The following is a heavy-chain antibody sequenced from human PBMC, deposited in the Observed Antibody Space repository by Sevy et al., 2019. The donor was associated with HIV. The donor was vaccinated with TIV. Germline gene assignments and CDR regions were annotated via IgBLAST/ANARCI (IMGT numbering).Heavy chain of an antibody. CDR3: ATIAWSPYDSSGYYYRYYYYGMDV. D-gene: IGHD3-22*01. CDR2: ISGSGGST. V-gene: IGHV3-23*01. J-gene: IGHJ6*02. CDR1: GFTFSSYA. Sequence: GGSLRLSCAASGFTFSSYAMSWVRQAPGKGLEWVSAISGSGGSTYYADSVKGRFTISRDNSKNTLYLQMNSLRAEDTAVYYCATIAWSPYDSSGYYYRYYYYGMDVWGQGTTVTVSS.